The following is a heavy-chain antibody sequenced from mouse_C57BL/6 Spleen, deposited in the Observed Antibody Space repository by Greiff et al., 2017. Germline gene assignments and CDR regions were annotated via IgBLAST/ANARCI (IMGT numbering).Heavy chain of an antibody. D-gene: IGHD1-1*02. Sequence: EVQLQQSVAELVRPGASVKLSCTASGFNIKNSYMHWVKQRPEQGLEWIGMIDPANGSTKYAQKFQGKGTITADTSSNTAYLQLSSLTSEDTAIYYCARIAYGVAYYWDMDGWGPGTTVTVSS. CDR3: ARIAYGVAYYWDMDG. CDR1: GFNIKNSY. V-gene: IGHV14-3*01. J-gene: IGHJ1*01. CDR2: IDPANGST.